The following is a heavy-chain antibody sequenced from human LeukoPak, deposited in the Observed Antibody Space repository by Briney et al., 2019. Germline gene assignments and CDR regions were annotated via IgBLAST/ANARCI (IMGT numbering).Heavy chain of an antibody. V-gene: IGHV3-33*01. D-gene: IGHD2-2*01. Sequence: PGRSLRLSCAASGFTFSSYGMHWVRQAPGQGLEWVAVIGYDGSNKYYADSVKGRFTISRDNSKNTLYLQMNSLRAEDTAVYYCARGQVVRAAMGGIYGMDVWGKGTTVTVSS. CDR1: GFTFSSYG. CDR3: ARGQVVRAAMGGIYGMDV. CDR2: IGYDGSNK. J-gene: IGHJ6*04.